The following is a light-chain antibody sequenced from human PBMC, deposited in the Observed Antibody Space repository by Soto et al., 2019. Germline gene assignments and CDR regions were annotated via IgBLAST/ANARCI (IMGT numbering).Light chain of an antibody. Sequence: NFMLTQPHSVSESPGKTVTISCTRSSGSIASNYVQWYQQRPGRAPTTVISEDNQRPSGVPGRFSGSIDSSSNSASLTISGLQTEDEADYYCQSYDSSNRVFGGGTKLTVL. CDR3: QSYDSSNRV. J-gene: IGLJ3*02. V-gene: IGLV6-57*04. CDR2: EDN. CDR1: SGSIASNY.